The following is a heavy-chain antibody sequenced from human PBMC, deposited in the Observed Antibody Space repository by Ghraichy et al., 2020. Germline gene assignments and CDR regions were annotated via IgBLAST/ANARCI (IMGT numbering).Heavy chain of an antibody. CDR3: ARGGAAFGGFDY. V-gene: IGHV3-48*02. J-gene: IGHJ4*02. Sequence: GGSLRLSCAASGFTFSIYSMTWVRRAPGMGLEWVSYIRSSSSTIYYADSVKGRFTISRDNAKNSLYLQMNSLRDADTAVYYCARGGAAFGGFDYWGQGTLVAVSS. CDR2: IRSSSSTI. D-gene: IGHD3-16*01. CDR1: GFTFSIYS.